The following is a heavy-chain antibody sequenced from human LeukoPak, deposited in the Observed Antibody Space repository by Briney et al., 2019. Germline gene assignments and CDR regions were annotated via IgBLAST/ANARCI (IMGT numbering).Heavy chain of an antibody. J-gene: IGHJ4*02. CDR3: AKEGTAMASSYFDY. CDR1: GFTFSSYG. V-gene: IGHV3-30*18. D-gene: IGHD5-18*01. CDR2: ISHDGTVQ. Sequence: GRSLRLSCAASGFTFSSYGMQWVRQAPSKGLEWVAVISHDGTVQHYADSVKGRFTISRDNSDNTLYLQMNSLRDEDTAMYYCAKEGTAMASSYFDYWGQGTLITVSS.